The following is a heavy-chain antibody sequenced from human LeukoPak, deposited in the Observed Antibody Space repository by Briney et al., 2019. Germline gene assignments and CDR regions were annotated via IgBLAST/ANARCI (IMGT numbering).Heavy chain of an antibody. Sequence: SVKVSCKASGFTFTSSAVQWVRQARGQRLEWIGWIVVGGGNTNYAQKFQERVTITRDMSTSTAYMELSSLRSEDTAVYYCAAVYSGSYYGDYWGQGTVVTVSS. D-gene: IGHD1-26*01. V-gene: IGHV1-58*01. J-gene: IGHJ4*02. CDR1: GFTFTSSA. CDR2: IVVGGGNT. CDR3: AAVYSGSYYGDY.